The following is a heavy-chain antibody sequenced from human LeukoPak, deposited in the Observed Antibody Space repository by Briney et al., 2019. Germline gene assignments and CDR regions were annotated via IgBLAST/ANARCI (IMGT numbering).Heavy chain of an antibody. CDR3: AIRKYYDILTGYRKIPTSGFDP. CDR1: GGSISISNYY. D-gene: IGHD3-9*01. CDR2: INHSGST. Sequence: SETLSLTCTVSGGSISISNYYWSWIRQPPGKTLEWIGEINHSGSTNYNPSLKSRVTISVDTSKNQFSLKLSSVTAADTAVYYCAIRKYYDILTGYRKIPTSGFDPWGQGTLVTVSS. V-gene: IGHV4-39*07. J-gene: IGHJ5*02.